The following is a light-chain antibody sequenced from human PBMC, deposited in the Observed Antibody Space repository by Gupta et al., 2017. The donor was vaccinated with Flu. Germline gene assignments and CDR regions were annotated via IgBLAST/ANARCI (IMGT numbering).Light chain of an antibody. CDR1: ETIDKY. J-gene: IGKJ1*01. Sequence: DIQMTQSPSSLSASVGDTVTITCRASETIDKYLNWYQQKPGKAPKLLIYATSTLHIGVPARLSGSGSVTDFTLTITNLQPEDFATYYCQQSDSMPRTSGQGTKVEIK. V-gene: IGKV1-39*01. CDR2: ATS. CDR3: QQSDSMPRT.